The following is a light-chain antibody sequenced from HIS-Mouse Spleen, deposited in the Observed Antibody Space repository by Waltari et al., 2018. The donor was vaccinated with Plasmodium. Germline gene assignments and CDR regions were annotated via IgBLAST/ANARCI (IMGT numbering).Light chain of an antibody. Sequence: SYELTQPPPVSVSSGQTASITCSGDKMGYKYACWYQQKPGQSPVLGIYQASKRPSGLPERFSGSNSGNTATLTISGTQAMDEADYYCQAWDSSTVVFGGGTKLTVL. CDR1: KMGYKY. V-gene: IGLV3-1*01. CDR3: QAWDSSTVV. J-gene: IGLJ2*01. CDR2: QAS.